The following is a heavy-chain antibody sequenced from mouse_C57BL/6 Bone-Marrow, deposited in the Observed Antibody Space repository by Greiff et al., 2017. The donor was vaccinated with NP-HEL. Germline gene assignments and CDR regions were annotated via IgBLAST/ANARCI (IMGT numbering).Heavy chain of an antibody. Sequence: EVKVVESGGDLVKPGGSLKLSCAASGFTFSSYGMSWVRQTPDKRLEWVATISSGGSYTYYPDSVKGRFTISRDNAKNTLYLQMSSLKSEDTAMYYCARRWLLSWFAYWGQGTLVTVFA. J-gene: IGHJ3*01. CDR3: ARRWLLSWFAY. V-gene: IGHV5-6*01. CDR2: ISSGGSYT. CDR1: GFTFSSYG. D-gene: IGHD2-3*01.